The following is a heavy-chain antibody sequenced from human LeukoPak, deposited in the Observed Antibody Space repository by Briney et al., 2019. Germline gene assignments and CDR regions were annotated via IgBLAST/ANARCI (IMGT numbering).Heavy chain of an antibody. CDR3: ARVEYYYYMDV. V-gene: IGHV4-39*07. Sequence: SETLSLTCTVSGGSISSSSYYWGWIRQPPGKGLEWIGSIYYSGSTYYNPSLKSRVTISVDTSKNQFSLKLSSVTAADTAVYYCARVEYYYYMDVWGKGTTVTVSS. CDR2: IYYSGST. J-gene: IGHJ6*03. CDR1: GGSISSSSYY.